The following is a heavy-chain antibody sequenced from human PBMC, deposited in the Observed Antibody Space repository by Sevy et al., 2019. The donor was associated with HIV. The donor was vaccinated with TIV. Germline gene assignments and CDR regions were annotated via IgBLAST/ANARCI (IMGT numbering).Heavy chain of an antibody. V-gene: IGHV4-59*08. CDR2: NKYTGST. J-gene: IGHJ4*02. Sequence: ETLSLTCAVSGGSITNFYWSWFRQTPGKGLEWIAWNKYTGSTNYNPSLKSRVTLSVDTSKNPFSLQLTSVTAADTAVYYCARHSLSTRSPLDYWGQGALVTVSS. CDR3: ARHSLSTRSPLDY. CDR1: GGSITNFY.